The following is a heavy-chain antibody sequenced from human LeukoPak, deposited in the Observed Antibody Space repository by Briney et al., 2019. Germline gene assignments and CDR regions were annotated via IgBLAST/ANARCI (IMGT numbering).Heavy chain of an antibody. V-gene: IGHV1-8*01. J-gene: IGHJ6*02. Sequence: ASVKVSCKASGYTFTSYDINWVRQATGQGLERMGWMNPNSGSTGYAQKFQGRVTMTRNTSISTAYMELSSLRSEDTAVYYCARGPILWFGELFNYYYYYGMDVWGQGTTVTVSS. CDR2: MNPNSGST. CDR3: ARGPILWFGELFNYYYYYGMDV. CDR1: GYTFTSYD. D-gene: IGHD3-10*01.